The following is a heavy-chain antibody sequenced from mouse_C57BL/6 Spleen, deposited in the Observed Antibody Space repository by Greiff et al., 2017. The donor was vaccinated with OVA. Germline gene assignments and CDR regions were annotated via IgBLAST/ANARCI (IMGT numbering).Heavy chain of an antibody. CDR2: INPGSGGT. CDR3: AREGDGYYDYYAMDY. D-gene: IGHD2-3*01. Sequence: QVQLQQPGAELVRPGTSVKVSCKASGYAFTNYLIEWVKQRPGQGLEWIGVINPGSGGTNYNEKFKGKATLTADKSSSTAYMQLSSLTSEDSAVYFCAREGDGYYDYYAMDYWGQGTSVTVSS. CDR1: GYAFTNYL. J-gene: IGHJ4*01. V-gene: IGHV1-54*01.